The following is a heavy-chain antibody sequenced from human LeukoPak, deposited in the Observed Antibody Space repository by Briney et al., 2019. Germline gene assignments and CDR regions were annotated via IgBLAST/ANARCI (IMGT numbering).Heavy chain of an antibody. CDR2: IYYSGST. V-gene: IGHV4-31*03. CDR1: GGSISSGGYY. D-gene: IGHD2-2*01. J-gene: IGHJ4*02. CDR3: AKDTTSSKAHDY. Sequence: SETLSLTCTVSGGSISSGGYYWSWIRQHPGKGLEWIGYIYYSGSTYYNPSLKSRVTISVDTSKNQFSLKLSSVTAADTAVYYCAKDTTSSKAHDYWGQGTLVTVSS.